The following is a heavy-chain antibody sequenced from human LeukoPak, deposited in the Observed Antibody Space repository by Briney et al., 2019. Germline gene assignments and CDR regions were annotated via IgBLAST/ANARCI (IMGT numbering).Heavy chain of an antibody. CDR2: ISSSSSYI. D-gene: IGHD1-1*01. CDR1: GFTFSSYS. Sequence: PGGSLRLSCAASGFTFSSYSMNWVRQAPGKGLEWVSSISSSSSYIYYADSVKGRFTISRDNAKNSLYLQMNSLRGEDTAVYYCARNWNPARYYYNAMDVWGQGTAVTVSS. V-gene: IGHV3-21*01. CDR3: ARNWNPARYYYNAMDV. J-gene: IGHJ6*02.